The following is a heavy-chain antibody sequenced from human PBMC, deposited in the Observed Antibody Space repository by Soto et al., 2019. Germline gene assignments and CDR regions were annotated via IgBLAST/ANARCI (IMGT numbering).Heavy chain of an antibody. D-gene: IGHD2-15*01. CDR3: AKGGASCCFAY. J-gene: IGHJ4*02. Sequence: PGESLRLSCAASGFPFSSYARSWVRQAPGRGLEWVSAINGSANTTYCAVSVKGRFSISRDNAKNTLYLQMNSLRAEDTAVYYCAKGGASCCFAYWGQGPLVTVSS. V-gene: IGHV3-23*01. CDR1: GFPFSSYA. CDR2: INGSANTT.